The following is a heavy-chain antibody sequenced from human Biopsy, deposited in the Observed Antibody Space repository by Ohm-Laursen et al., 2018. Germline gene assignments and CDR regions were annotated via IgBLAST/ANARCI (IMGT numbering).Heavy chain of an antibody. J-gene: IGHJ5*02. CDR2: VHHDGRA. Sequence: SDTRSLTCSVSGGTYSGYYWSWIRQLPGKGLEWIGEVHHDGRANYNPSLKSRVTISGDMSKEQFSVKLIGVTAADTAVYYCARFIVPSVGCSSGVWRVGWFDPWGQGTLVTVFS. D-gene: IGHD2-2*01. CDR1: GGTYSGYY. CDR3: ARFIVPSVGCSSGVWRVGWFDP. V-gene: IGHV4-34*01.